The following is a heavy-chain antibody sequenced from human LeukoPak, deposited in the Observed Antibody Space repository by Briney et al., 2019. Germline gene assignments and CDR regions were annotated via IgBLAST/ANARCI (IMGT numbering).Heavy chain of an antibody. D-gene: IGHD3-10*01. CDR3: TREFGDHYYYYYMDV. J-gene: IGHJ6*03. Sequence: SETLSLTCTVSGGSISSYYWSWIRQPAGKGLEWIGRIYTSGSTNYNPSLKSRVTMSVDTSKNQFSLKLSSVTAADTAVYYCTREFGDHYYYYYMDVWGKGTTVTVSS. V-gene: IGHV4-4*07. CDR2: IYTSGST. CDR1: GGSISSYY.